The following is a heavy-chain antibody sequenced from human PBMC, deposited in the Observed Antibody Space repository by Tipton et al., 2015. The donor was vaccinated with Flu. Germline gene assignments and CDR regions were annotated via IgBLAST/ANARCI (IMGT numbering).Heavy chain of an antibody. Sequence: TLSLTCTVSGYSISSGYYWGWIRQPPGKGLEWIGNIYHSGGTYYNPSLKGRVTISEDTSKNQFSLKLTSVTAADTAVYYCAGLRREERYYDTRGLLDWGQGTLVAVSS. CDR1: GYSISSGYY. D-gene: IGHD3-22*01. J-gene: IGHJ1*01. V-gene: IGHV4-38-2*02. CDR2: IYHSGGT. CDR3: AGLRREERYYDTRGLLD.